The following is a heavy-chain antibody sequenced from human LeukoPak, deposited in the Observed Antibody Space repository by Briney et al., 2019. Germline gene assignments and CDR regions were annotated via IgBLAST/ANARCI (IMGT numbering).Heavy chain of an antibody. CDR3: ARRSGGVFDY. V-gene: IGHV4-34*01. CDR2: INHSGST. CDR1: GGSFSGYY. J-gene: IGHJ4*02. Sequence: SETLSLTCAVYGGSFSGYYWSWIRQPPGKGLEWIGEINHSGSTNYNPSLKSRVTISVDTSKYQFSLKLSSVTAADTAVYYCARRSGGVFDYWGQGTLVPVSS.